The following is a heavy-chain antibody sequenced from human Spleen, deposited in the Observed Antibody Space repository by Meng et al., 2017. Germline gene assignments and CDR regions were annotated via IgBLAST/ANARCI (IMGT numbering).Heavy chain of an antibody. Sequence: GESLKISCAASGFTVSSNYMSWVRQAPGKGLEWVSVIYSGGSTYYADSVKGRFTISRDNSKNTLYLQMNSLRAEDTAVYYCARVYGYSYGTFDYWGQGTLVTVSS. D-gene: IGHD5-18*01. J-gene: IGHJ4*02. CDR3: ARVYGYSYGTFDY. CDR2: IYSGGST. V-gene: IGHV3-66*02. CDR1: GFTVSSNY.